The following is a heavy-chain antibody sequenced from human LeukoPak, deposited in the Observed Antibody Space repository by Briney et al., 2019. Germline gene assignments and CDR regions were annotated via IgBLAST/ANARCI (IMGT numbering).Heavy chain of an antibody. Sequence: SETLSLTCTVSGGSISSYYWSWIRQPPGKGLEYIGTIYNSGTTNYNPSLKSRVTVSVDTSKNQLSLKLTSVTAADTAVYYCARSSGSGSPPDYWGQGTLVTVSS. CDR3: ARSSGSGSPPDY. D-gene: IGHD3-10*01. J-gene: IGHJ4*02. CDR1: GGSISSYY. V-gene: IGHV4-59*08. CDR2: IYNSGTT.